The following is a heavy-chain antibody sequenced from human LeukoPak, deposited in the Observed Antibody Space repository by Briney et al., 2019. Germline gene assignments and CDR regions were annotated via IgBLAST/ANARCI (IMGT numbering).Heavy chain of an antibody. D-gene: IGHD2-2*01. J-gene: IGHJ6*02. CDR1: GGSISSYY. CDR3: ARARSSTRNYYYYGMDV. V-gene: IGHV4-4*07. Sequence: SETLSLTCTVSGGSISSYYWSWIRQPAGKGLEWIGRIYTSGSTNYNPSLKSRVTMSVDTSKNQFSLKLSSVTAADTAVYYCARARSSTRNYYYYGMDVWGQGTTVTVSS. CDR2: IYTSGST.